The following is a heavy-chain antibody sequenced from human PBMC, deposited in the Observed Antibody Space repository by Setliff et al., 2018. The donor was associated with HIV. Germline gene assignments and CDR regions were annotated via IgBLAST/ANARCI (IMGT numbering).Heavy chain of an antibody. CDR2: INHSGNT. D-gene: IGHD2-2*01. V-gene: IGHV4-39*01. Sequence: SETLSLTCSVYGDSIGSNTFYWGWLRQPPGKEPEWIGSINHSGNTYYYPSLKSRVTMSVDTSKNQFSLRLSSVTATDTAVYYCARHRASSPGFPLDFWGQGILVTVS. CDR1: GDSIGSNTFY. CDR3: ARHRASSPGFPLDF. J-gene: IGHJ4*02.